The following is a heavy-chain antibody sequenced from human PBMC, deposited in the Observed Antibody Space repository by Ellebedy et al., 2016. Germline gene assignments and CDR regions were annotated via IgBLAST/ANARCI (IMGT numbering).Heavy chain of an antibody. CDR1: RYTFTGYY. CDR2: INPNSGGT. Sequence: ASVKVSXKASRYTFTGYYMHWVRQAPGQGLEWMGWINPNSGGTNYAQKFQGWVTMTRDTSISTAYMELSRLRSDDTAVYYCARDGGPYSSSWLSYWGQGTLVTVSS. CDR3: ARDGGPYSSSWLSY. V-gene: IGHV1-2*04. D-gene: IGHD6-13*01. J-gene: IGHJ4*02.